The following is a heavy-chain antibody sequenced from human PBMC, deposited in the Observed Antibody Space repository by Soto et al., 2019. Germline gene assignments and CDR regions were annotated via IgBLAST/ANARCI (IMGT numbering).Heavy chain of an antibody. Sequence: SETLSLTCVVSGGSIRSTNWWAWVRQTPGKGLEWIGEVYHNGTSNYNPSLKGRATISVDRSKDQVSLRLNSVIDADTAVYYCARDLDRYCCVTSCHAMDVWGQGTPVTVSS. D-gene: IGHD2-15*01. V-gene: IGHV4-4*02. CDR2: VYHNGTS. J-gene: IGHJ6*02. CDR1: GGSIRSTNW. CDR3: ARDLDRYCCVTSCHAMDV.